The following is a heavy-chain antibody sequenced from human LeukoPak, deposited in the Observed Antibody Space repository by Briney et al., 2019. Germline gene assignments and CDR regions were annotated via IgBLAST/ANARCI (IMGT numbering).Heavy chain of an antibody. V-gene: IGHV4-31*03. J-gene: IGHJ4*02. CDR1: GDSISSGGYY. Sequence: PSETLSLTCTVSGDSISSGGYYWSWIRQHPGKGLEWIGCIYHSGDTYYSPSLKSRTTISVDTSKNHFSLKMTSVSAADTAVYYCARERVSYFDNWGQGTLVTVSS. CDR2: IYHSGDT. CDR3: ARERVSYFDN.